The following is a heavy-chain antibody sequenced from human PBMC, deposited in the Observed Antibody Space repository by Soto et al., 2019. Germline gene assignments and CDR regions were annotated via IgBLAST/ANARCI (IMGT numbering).Heavy chain of an antibody. J-gene: IGHJ6*02. Sequence: QGQLVQSGAAVNKPGSSVKVSCQASGGTFSSYAISWVRQAPGQGLEWMGGIIPISDTTNYAQKFQGRVTITDDESTSTDNMELSRARSEDTAVYYCPRSQGSSTSLEIYYYYYYGMEVWGQGTTVTVSS. V-gene: IGHV1-69*01. CDR3: PRSQGSSTSLEIYYYYYYGMEV. CDR1: GGTFSSYA. CDR2: IIPISDTT. D-gene: IGHD2-2*01.